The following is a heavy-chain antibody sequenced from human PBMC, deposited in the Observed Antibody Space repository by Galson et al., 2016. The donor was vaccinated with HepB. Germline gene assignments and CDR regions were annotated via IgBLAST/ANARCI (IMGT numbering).Heavy chain of an antibody. J-gene: IGHJ3*01. CDR1: DSIVSNAW. CDR3: TTEVTVFGEVTSF. CDR2: IISRPDGGTT. V-gene: IGHV3-15*07. D-gene: IGHD3-3*01. Sequence: SLRLSCAASDSIVSNAWMNWVRQAPGKGLEWVAHIISRPDGGTTGYAAPVHGRFTVSREDSGYTVYLQMNRLKAEDTAVYYCTTEVTVFGEVTSFWGQGTMVTVSS.